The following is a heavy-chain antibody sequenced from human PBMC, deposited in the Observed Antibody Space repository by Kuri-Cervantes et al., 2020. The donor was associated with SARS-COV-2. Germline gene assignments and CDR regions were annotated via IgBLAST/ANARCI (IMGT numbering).Heavy chain of an antibody. CDR2: ISAYNGNT. V-gene: IGHV1-18*01. J-gene: IGHJ4*02. CDR1: GYTFTSYG. D-gene: IGHD3-16*01. CDR3: AAGGEYQMLGPYLNY. Sequence: ASVKVSCKASGYTFTSYGISWVRQAPGQGLEWMGWISAYNGNTNYAQKLQGRVTMTTDTSTSTAYMELRSLRSDDTAVYYCAAGGEYQMLGPYLNYWGQGTLVTVSS.